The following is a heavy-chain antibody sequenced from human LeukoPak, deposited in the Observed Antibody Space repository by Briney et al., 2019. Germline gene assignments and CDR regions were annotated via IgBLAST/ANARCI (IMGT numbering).Heavy chain of an antibody. Sequence: SETLSLTCAVYGGSFSGYYWSWIRQPPGKGLEWIGEINHSGSTNYNPSLKSRVTISVDTSKNQFSLKLSSVTAADTAVYYCARHYRLWFGESHDFDYWGQGTLVIVSS. V-gene: IGHV4-34*01. D-gene: IGHD3-10*01. CDR2: INHSGST. J-gene: IGHJ4*02. CDR3: ARHYRLWFGESHDFDY. CDR1: GGSFSGYY.